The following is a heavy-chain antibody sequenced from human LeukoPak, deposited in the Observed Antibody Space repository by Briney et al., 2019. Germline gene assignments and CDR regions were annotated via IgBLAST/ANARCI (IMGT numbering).Heavy chain of an antibody. CDR3: VREKYCSSTRCYPLFDP. CDR2: IKQDGSEK. J-gene: IGHJ5*02. Sequence: GGSLRLSCAASGFTFSTYWMSWVRQAPGKGLEWVANIKQDGSEKYYVDSVKGRFTISRDNAKNSLYLQMNSLRAEDTAVYYCVREKYCSSTRCYPLFDPWGQGTLVTVSS. CDR1: GFTFSTYW. V-gene: IGHV3-7*01. D-gene: IGHD2-2*01.